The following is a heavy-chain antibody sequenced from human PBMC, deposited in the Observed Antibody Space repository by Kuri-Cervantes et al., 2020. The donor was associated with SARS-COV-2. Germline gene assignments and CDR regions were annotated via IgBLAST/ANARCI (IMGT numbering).Heavy chain of an antibody. CDR1: GFTFSSQW. V-gene: IGHV3-74*01. CDR2: INNDGSST. J-gene: IGHJ4*02. Sequence: GESLKISCLASGFTFSSQWMFWVRQVPGKRLMWLSRINNDGSSTIYVDSVKGRFTTSRDNAKNSVFLQMNSLRPEDTGVYYCAMTGSYTSYGLGHWGQGTLVTVSS. D-gene: IGHD5-18*01. CDR3: AMTGSYTSYGLGH.